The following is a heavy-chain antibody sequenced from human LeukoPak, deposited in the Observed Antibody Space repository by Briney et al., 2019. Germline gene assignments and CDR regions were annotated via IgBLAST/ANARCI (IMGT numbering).Heavy chain of an antibody. J-gene: IGHJ4*02. CDR1: GDFISSGGYY. D-gene: IGHD5-12*01. CDR2: IYYSGNT. CDR3: ARAIVATISFDS. Sequence: SQTLSLTCSVSGDFISSGGYYWSWIRQHPGKGLEWIGYIYYSGNTYYNPSLKSRVTISVDTSKNQFSLKLTSVTAADTAVYHCARAIVATISFDSWGQGTLVTVSS. V-gene: IGHV4-31*03.